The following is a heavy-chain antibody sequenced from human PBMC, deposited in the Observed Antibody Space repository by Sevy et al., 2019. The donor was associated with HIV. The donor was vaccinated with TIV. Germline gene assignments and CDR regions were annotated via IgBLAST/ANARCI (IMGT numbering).Heavy chain of an antibody. V-gene: IGHV1-2*02. CDR1: GSTFTGNY. CDR2: INPDSGGT. D-gene: IGHD2-8*01. CDR3: ATQGKMLGMVV. Sequence: ASVKVSCKASGSTFTGNYIHWVRQAPGQGLEWMGWINPDSGGTNYAQKFQGRVTITRDTSISIAYMELSRLRYDDTAVYYGATQGKMLGMVVWGQGTTVADSS. J-gene: IGHJ6*02.